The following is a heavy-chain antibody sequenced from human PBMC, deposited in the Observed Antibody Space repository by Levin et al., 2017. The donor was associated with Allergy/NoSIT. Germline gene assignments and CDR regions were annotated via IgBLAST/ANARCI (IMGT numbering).Heavy chain of an antibody. D-gene: IGHD3-10*01. CDR2: IYYSGST. CDR3: ARDKIIMLRGDTYYYGMDV. V-gene: IGHV4-59*01. J-gene: IGHJ6*02. CDR1: GDSISGYY. Sequence: TSQTLSLTCTVSGDSISGYYWSWIRQPPGKGLEWIGHIYYSGSTNYNPSLKSRTTLSVDMSRNQFSLKLSSVTAGDTAVYYCARDKIIMLRGDTYYYGMDVWGQGTTVTVSS.